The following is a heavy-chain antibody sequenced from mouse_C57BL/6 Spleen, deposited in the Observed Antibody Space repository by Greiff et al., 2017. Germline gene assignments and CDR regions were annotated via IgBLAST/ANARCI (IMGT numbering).Heavy chain of an antibody. J-gene: IGHJ1*03. CDR3: ARTTGYGNSWYFDV. V-gene: IGHV1-82*01. Sequence: VQRVESGPELVKPGASVKISCKASGYAFSSSWMNWVKQRPGKGLEWIGRIYPGDGDTNYNGKFKGKATLTADKSSSTAYMQLSSLTSEDSAVYFCARTTGYGNSWYFDVWGTGTTVTVSS. CDR1: GYAFSSSW. CDR2: IYPGDGDT. D-gene: IGHD2-1*01.